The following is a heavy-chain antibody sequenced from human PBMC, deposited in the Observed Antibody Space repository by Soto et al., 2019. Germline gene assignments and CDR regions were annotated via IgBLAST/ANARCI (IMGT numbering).Heavy chain of an antibody. V-gene: IGHV3-23*05. J-gene: IGHJ4*02. CDR1: GFRFRDYT. Sequence: EVQLLDSGRGLVQPGGSLTLSCAASGFRFRDYTMSWVHQAPGKVLESISVILSNYNTYYTDSVRGRFTISRDSSKNMLYLQMNSLRAEDTAVYYCARRVNGYFDYWGQGALVTVSS. CDR2: ILSNYNT. CDR3: ARRVNGYFDY. D-gene: IGHD2-8*01.